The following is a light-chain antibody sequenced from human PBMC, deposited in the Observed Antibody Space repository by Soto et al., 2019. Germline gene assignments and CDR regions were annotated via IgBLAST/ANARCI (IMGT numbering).Light chain of an antibody. CDR2: GAS. CDR3: QQYKDWPRT. J-gene: IGKJ1*01. Sequence: DIVMTQSPATLSVSPGERATLSCRASQSVSSNLAWYQQKRGQAPRLLMYGASTRATGIPVRFSGSGSGTEFTLIISSLQSEDFAVYYCQQYKDWPRTFGQGTKVEIK. CDR1: QSVSSN. V-gene: IGKV3-15*01.